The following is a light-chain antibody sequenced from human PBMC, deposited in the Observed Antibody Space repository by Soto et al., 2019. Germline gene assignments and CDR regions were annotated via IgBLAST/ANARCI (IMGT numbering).Light chain of an antibody. CDR3: QQRSNWPRT. CDR2: DAS. Sequence: EIVLTQSPATLSLSPGERATLSCRASQSVSSYLAWYQQKPGQAPRLLIYDASNRATGIPARFSGSGSGTDFTLTISSLEPEDFAGYSCQQRSNWPRTFGQGTKLEIK. CDR1: QSVSSY. V-gene: IGKV3-11*01. J-gene: IGKJ2*01.